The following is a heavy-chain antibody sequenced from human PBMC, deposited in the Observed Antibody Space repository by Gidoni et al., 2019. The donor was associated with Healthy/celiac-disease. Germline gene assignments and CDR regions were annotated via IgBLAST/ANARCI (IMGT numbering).Heavy chain of an antibody. V-gene: IGHV3-23*01. Sequence: EVQLLESGGGLVQPGGSLRLSCAAPGFTFSSYAMSWVRQAPGKGLEWVSAISGSGGSTYYADSVKGRFTISRDNSKNTLYLQMNSLRAEDTAVYYCAKDGTGGSGWYYFDYWGQGTLVTVSS. CDR1: GFTFSSYA. D-gene: IGHD6-19*01. J-gene: IGHJ4*02. CDR3: AKDGTGGSGWYYFDY. CDR2: ISGSGGST.